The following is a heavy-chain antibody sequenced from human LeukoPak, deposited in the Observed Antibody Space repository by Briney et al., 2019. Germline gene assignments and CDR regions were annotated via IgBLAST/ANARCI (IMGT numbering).Heavy chain of an antibody. CDR3: TTDASMGATHFDY. Sequence: GGSLRLSCAASGFTFSNAWMSWVRQAPGKGLEWVGRIKSKTYGGTTDYAAPLKGRFTISRDDSENTLYLEMNGLKTEDAAVYYCTTDASMGATHFDYWGQGTLVTVSS. J-gene: IGHJ4*02. CDR1: GFTFSNAW. CDR2: IKSKTYGGTT. D-gene: IGHD1-26*01. V-gene: IGHV3-15*01.